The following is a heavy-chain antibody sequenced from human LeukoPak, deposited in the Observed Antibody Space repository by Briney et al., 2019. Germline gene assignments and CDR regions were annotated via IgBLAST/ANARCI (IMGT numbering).Heavy chain of an antibody. Sequence: PGGSMRLSCAASGFTFDDYAMHWVRQAPGKGLEWVSLISGDGGSTYYADSVKGRFTISRDNSKNSLYLQMNSLRTEDTALYYCAGRFDAEGGYWGQGTLVTVSS. CDR1: GFTFDDYA. V-gene: IGHV3-43*02. J-gene: IGHJ4*02. D-gene: IGHD3-10*01. CDR3: AGRFDAEGGY. CDR2: ISGDGGST.